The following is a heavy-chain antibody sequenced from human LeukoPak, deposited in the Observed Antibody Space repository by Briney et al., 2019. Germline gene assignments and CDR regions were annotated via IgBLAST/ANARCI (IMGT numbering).Heavy chain of an antibody. CDR1: GYTFTSYD. CDR2: MNPNSGNT. D-gene: IGHD3-10*01. Sequence: ASVKVSCKASGYTFTSYDINWVRQATGQGLEWMGWMNPNSGNTGYAQKFQGRVTMTRNTSISTAYMELSSLRSGDTAVYYCARGRGYYYGSGSLNWFDPWGQGTLVTVSS. V-gene: IGHV1-8*01. J-gene: IGHJ5*02. CDR3: ARGRGYYYGSGSLNWFDP.